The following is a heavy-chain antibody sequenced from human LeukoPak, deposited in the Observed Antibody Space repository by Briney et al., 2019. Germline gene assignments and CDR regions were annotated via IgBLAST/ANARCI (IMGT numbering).Heavy chain of an antibody. CDR1: GGSISSSSYY. D-gene: IGHD3-22*01. CDR2: IYYSGST. Sequence: SETLSLTCTVSGGSISSSSYYWGWIRQPPGKGLEWIGSIYYSGSTYYNPPLKSRVTISVDTSKNQFSLKLSSVTAADTAVYYCASFSGYYYEKGFDYWGQGTLVTVSS. J-gene: IGHJ4*02. V-gene: IGHV4-39*07. CDR3: ASFSGYYYEKGFDY.